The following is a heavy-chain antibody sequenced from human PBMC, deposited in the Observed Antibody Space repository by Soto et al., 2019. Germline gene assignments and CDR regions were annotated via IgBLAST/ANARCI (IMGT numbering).Heavy chain of an antibody. J-gene: IGHJ4*02. CDR2: INAGNGNT. V-gene: IGHV1-3*01. Sequence: ATVKDXCKASGYTFXSYAMHWVRQVTGQRREWMGWINAGNGNTKYSQKFQGRVTITRDTSASTAYMELSSLRSEDTAVYYCARDLGGWSDYWGRGTLVTVSS. CDR1: GYTFXSYA. D-gene: IGHD2-15*01. CDR3: ARDLGGWSDY.